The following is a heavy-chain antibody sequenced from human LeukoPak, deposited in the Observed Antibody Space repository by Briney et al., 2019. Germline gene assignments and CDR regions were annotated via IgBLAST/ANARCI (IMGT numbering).Heavy chain of an antibody. CDR3: AREMSYDSSGYFVY. V-gene: IGHV3-66*01. D-gene: IGHD3-22*01. J-gene: IGHJ4*02. CDR1: GFTFSGYW. Sequence: PGGSLRLSCAASGFTFSGYWMHWVRQAPGKGLEWVSVIYSGGNTDYADSVKGRFTISRDNSKNTLYLQMNSLRAEDTAVYYCAREMSYDSSGYFVYWGRGTLVTVSS. CDR2: IYSGGNT.